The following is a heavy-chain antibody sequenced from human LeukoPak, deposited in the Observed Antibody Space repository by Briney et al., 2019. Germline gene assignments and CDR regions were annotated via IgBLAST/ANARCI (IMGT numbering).Heavy chain of an antibody. J-gene: IGHJ4*02. Sequence: SETLSLTCTVSGGSISSHYWSWIRQPPGKGLEWIGYIYYSGSTNYNPSLKSRVTISVDTSKNQFSLKLSSVTAADTAVYYCARERVYYGSGSLDYWGQGTLVTVSS. CDR1: GGSISSHY. D-gene: IGHD3-10*01. V-gene: IGHV4-59*11. CDR2: IYYSGST. CDR3: ARERVYYGSGSLDY.